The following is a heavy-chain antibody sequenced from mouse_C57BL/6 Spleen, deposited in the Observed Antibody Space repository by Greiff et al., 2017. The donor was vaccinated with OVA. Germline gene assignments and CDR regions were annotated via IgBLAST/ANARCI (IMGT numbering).Heavy chain of an antibody. CDR2: IDPSDSYT. D-gene: IGHD3-1*01. CDR1: GYTFTSYW. J-gene: IGHJ3*01. CDR3: AKAPHGLLTGCAY. V-gene: IGHV1-50*01. Sequence: VQLQQPGAELVKPGASVKLSCKASGYTFTSYWMQWVKQRPGQGLEWIGEIDPSDSYTNYNQKFKGKATLTVDTSSSTAYMQLSSLTSEDSAVYYCAKAPHGLLTGCAYWGQGTLVTVSA.